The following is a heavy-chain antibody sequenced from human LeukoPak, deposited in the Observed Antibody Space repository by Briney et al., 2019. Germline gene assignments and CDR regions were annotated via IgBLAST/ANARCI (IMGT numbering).Heavy chain of an antibody. CDR2: IKTKSEGGTI. Sequence: SXRLXXXXSXFTFTNAWMHWVRQAPGKGLEWVGRIKTKSEGGTIDYAAPVRGRFTISRDDSENTLYLQMNSLKTEDTALYYCSTDQGGDILTGCWGQGTLVTVSS. CDR1: XFTFTNAW. D-gene: IGHD3-9*01. J-gene: IGHJ4*02. CDR3: STDQGGDILTGC. V-gene: IGHV3-15*07.